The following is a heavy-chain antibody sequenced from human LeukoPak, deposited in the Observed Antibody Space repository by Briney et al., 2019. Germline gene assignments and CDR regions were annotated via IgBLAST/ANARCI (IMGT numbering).Heavy chain of an antibody. CDR2: INHSGST. D-gene: IGHD3-16*01. CDR3: ARSSVGHYYYGMDV. CDR1: GGSFSGYY. J-gene: IGHJ6*02. V-gene: IGHV4-34*01. Sequence: PSETLSLTCAVYGGSFSGYYWSWIRQPPGKGLEWIGEINHSGSTNYNPSLKSRVTISVDTSKNQFSLKLSSVTVADTAVYYCARSSVGHYYYGMDVWGQGTTVTVSS.